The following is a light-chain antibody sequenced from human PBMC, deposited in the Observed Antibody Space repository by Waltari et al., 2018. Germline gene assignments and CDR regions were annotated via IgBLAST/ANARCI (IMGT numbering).Light chain of an antibody. CDR3: QQYDISPLT. V-gene: IGKV3-20*01. Sequence: EIVLTQSPATLSLSPGERATLSCRARQTVRTTYLAWYQQKPGQAPTLLIYCASSRATGIPDRFSGSGSGTDFSLTISSLEPEEFAVYYCQQYDISPLTFGGGTKVEIK. CDR2: CAS. J-gene: IGKJ4*01. CDR1: QTVRTTY.